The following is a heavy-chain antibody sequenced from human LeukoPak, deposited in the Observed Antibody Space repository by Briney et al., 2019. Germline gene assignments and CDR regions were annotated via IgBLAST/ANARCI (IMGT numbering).Heavy chain of an antibody. V-gene: IGHV1-58*02. Sequence: ASVKVSCKASGGTFSSYAISWVRQAPGQGLEWIGWIVVGSGNTNYAQKFQERVTITRDMSTSTAYMELSSLRSEDTAVYYCAAANYDILTDYYYYGMDVWGKGTTVTVSS. CDR2: IVVGSGNT. D-gene: IGHD3-9*01. J-gene: IGHJ6*04. CDR1: GGTFSSYA. CDR3: AAANYDILTDYYYYGMDV.